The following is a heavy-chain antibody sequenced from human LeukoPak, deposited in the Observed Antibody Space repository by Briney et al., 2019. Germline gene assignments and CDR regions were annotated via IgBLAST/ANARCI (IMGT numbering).Heavy chain of an antibody. CDR1: GFTFSSHG. D-gene: IGHD3-22*01. CDR3: ARESYYYDSSGYYRTNYFDY. CDR2: IWYDGSNK. Sequence: AGGSLRLSCAASGFTFSSHGMHWVRQAPGKGLEWVAVIWYDGSNKYYADSVKGRFTISRDNSKNTLYLQMNSLRAEDTAVYYCARESYYYDSSGYYRTNYFDYWGQGTLVTVSS. J-gene: IGHJ4*02. V-gene: IGHV3-33*01.